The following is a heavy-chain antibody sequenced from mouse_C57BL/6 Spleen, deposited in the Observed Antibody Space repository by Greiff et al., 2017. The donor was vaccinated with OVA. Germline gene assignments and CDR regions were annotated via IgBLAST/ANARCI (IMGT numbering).Heavy chain of an antibody. Sequence: EVKLQESGGGLVKPGGSLKLSCAASGFTFSDYGMHWVRQAPEKGLEWVAYIGSGSSTIYYADTVKGRFTISRDNAKNTLFLQMTSLRSEDTAMYYCASSYGPYAMDYWGQGTSVTVSS. CDR2: IGSGSSTI. CDR3: ASSYGPYAMDY. CDR1: GFTFSDYG. V-gene: IGHV5-17*01. J-gene: IGHJ4*01. D-gene: IGHD1-1*01.